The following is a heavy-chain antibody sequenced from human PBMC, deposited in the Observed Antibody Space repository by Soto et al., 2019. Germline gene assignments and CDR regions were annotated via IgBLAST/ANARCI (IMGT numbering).Heavy chain of an antibody. V-gene: IGHV3-66*01. CDR3: AKEEGGCSGTSCNLYYYYYMDV. Sequence: GGSLRLSCAASGFTFSDHYMDWVRQAPGKGLEWVSVIYRGGDTYYADSVKGRFTISRDNSKNTLYLQMNSLSPEDTAVYYCAKEEGGCSGTSCNLYYYYYMDVWGRGTTVTVSS. CDR1: GFTFSDHY. CDR2: IYRGGDT. J-gene: IGHJ6*03. D-gene: IGHD2-2*01.